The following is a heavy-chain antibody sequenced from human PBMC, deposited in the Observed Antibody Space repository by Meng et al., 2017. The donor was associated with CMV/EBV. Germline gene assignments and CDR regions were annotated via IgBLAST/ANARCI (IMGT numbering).Heavy chain of an antibody. J-gene: IGHJ2*01. CDR1: FTGYY. V-gene: IGHV1-2*02. D-gene: IGHD3-22*01. CDR3: ARDGYYYDSSGYRSRHFDL. Sequence: FTGYYMHWVRQAPGQGLEWMGWINPNSGGTNYAQKFQGRVTMTRDTSVSTAYMELSRLRSDDTAVYYCARDGYYYDSSGYRSRHFDLWGRGTLVTVSS. CDR2: INPNSGGT.